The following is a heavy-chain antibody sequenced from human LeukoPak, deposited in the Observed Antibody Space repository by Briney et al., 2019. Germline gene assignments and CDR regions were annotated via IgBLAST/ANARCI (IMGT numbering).Heavy chain of an antibody. Sequence: ASVKVSCKASGYTFTGYYMHWVRQAPGQGLEWMGWINPNSGGTNYAQKFQGRVTMTRDTSISTAYMELSRLRSDDTAVYYRAGSIAVAGTDKYNWFDPWGRGTLVTVSS. J-gene: IGHJ5*02. CDR1: GYTFTGYY. CDR2: INPNSGGT. V-gene: IGHV1-2*02. D-gene: IGHD6-19*01. CDR3: AGSIAVAGTDKYNWFDP.